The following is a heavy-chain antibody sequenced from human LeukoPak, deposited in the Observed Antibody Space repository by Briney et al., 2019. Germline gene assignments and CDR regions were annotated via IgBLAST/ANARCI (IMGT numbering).Heavy chain of an antibody. J-gene: IGHJ4*02. Sequence: PGGSLRLSCAASGFTFDDYAMHWVRQAPGKGLEWVSLISGDGGSTYYADSVEGRFTISRDNSKNSLYLQMNSLRTEDTALYYCAKDYDFWSGYDYWGQGTLVTVSS. CDR3: AKDYDFWSGYDY. D-gene: IGHD3-3*01. CDR1: GFTFDDYA. V-gene: IGHV3-43*02. CDR2: ISGDGGST.